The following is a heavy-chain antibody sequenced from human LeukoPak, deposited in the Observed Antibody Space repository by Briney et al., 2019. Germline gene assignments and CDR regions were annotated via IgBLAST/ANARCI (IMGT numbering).Heavy chain of an antibody. CDR2: IYSGGST. D-gene: IGHD6-13*01. CDR3: ARDWTKSSSWYNSYSYYGMDV. Sequence: GGSLRLSCAASGFTVSSNYMSWVRQAPGQGLEWVSVIYSGGSTYYADSVKGRFTISRDNSKNTLYLQMNSLRAEDTAVYYCARDWTKSSSWYNSYSYYGMDVWGQGTTVTVSS. J-gene: IGHJ6*02. CDR1: GFTVSSNY. V-gene: IGHV3-66*01.